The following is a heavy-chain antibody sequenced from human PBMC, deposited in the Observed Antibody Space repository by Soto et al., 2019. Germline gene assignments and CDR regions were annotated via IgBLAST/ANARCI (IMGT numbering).Heavy chain of an antibody. D-gene: IGHD3-3*01. CDR2: ISAYNGNT. Sequence: ASVKVSCKASGYTFTSYGISWVRQAPGQGLEWMGWISAYNGNTNYAQKLQGRVTMTTDTSTSTAYMELRRLRSDDTAVYYCARDPRITIFGVDLDAFDIWGQGTMVTVSS. CDR3: ARDPRITIFGVDLDAFDI. CDR1: GYTFTSYG. V-gene: IGHV1-18*04. J-gene: IGHJ3*02.